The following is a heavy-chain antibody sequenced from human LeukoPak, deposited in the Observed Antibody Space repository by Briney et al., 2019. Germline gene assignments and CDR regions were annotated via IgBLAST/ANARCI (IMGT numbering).Heavy chain of an antibody. J-gene: IGHJ3*02. V-gene: IGHV3-30*02. CDR3: AKGGGSKLKDAFDI. CDR1: GFSFSSYV. D-gene: IGHD5-12*01. CDR2: IWYDGTKK. Sequence: PGGSLRLSCAASGFSFSSYVMHWVRQAPGKGLEWVAVIWYDGTKKYYVDSVKGRFTISRDNSKNTLDVQMNSLRAEDTAVYYCAKGGGSKLKDAFDIWGQGTVVAVSA.